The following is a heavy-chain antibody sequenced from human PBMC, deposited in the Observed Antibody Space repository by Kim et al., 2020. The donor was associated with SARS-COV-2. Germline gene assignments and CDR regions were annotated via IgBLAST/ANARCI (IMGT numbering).Heavy chain of an antibody. CDR2: INHSGST. J-gene: IGHJ3*02. CDR1: GGSFSGYY. CDR3: ARGKLLVDDAFDI. D-gene: IGHD3-16*02. V-gene: IGHV4-34*01. Sequence: SETLSLTCAVYGGSFSGYYWSWIRQPPGKGLEWIGEINHSGSTSYNPSLKSRLSMSVDTSRKQISLNLTSVTAADTAVYFCARGKLLVDDAFDIWGQGTMVTV.